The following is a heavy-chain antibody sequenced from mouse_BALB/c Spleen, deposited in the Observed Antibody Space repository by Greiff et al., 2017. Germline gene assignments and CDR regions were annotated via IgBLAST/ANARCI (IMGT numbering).Heavy chain of an antibody. CDR3: ARSGWLLSFDY. CDR2: ISSGSSTI. V-gene: IGHV5-17*02. J-gene: IGHJ2*01. D-gene: IGHD2-3*01. CDR1: GFTFSSFG. Sequence: EVQGVESGGGLVQPGGSRKLSCAASGFTFSSFGMHWVRQAPEKGLEWVAYISSGSSTIYYADTVKGRFTISRDNPKNTLFLQMTSLRSEDTAMYYCARSGWLLSFDYWGQGTTLTVSS.